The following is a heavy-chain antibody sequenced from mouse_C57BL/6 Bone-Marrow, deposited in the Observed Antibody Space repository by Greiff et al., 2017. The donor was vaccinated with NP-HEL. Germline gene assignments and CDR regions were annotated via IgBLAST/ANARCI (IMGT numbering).Heavy chain of an antibody. CDR3: ARNWAGYSWYFDV. CDR1: GFSLTSYG. D-gene: IGHD2-3*01. J-gene: IGHJ1*03. CDR2: IWSGGGT. Sequence: QVQLQQSGPGLVQPSQSLSITCTVSGFSLTSYGVHWVRQSPGKGLEWLGVIWSGGGTDYNAAFISRLSISKVKSKSQVFFKMNSLQADDTAIYYCARNWAGYSWYFDVWGTGTTVTVSS. V-gene: IGHV2-2*01.